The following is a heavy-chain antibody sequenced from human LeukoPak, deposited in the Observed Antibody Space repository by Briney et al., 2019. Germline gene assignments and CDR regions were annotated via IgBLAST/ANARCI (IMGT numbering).Heavy chain of an antibody. Sequence: GASVKVSCKASGYTFTGYYMHWVRQAPGQGLEWMGWISAYNGNRNYAQKLQGRVTMTTDTSTTTAYMELRSLRSDDTAVYYCARLSVTTQTDDYWGQGTLVTVSS. V-gene: IGHV1-18*04. D-gene: IGHD4-17*01. J-gene: IGHJ4*02. CDR2: ISAYNGNR. CDR1: GYTFTGYY. CDR3: ARLSVTTQTDDY.